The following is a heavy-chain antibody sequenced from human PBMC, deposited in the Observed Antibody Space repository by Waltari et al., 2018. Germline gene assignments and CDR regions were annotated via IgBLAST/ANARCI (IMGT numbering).Heavy chain of an antibody. Sequence: VQLVESGGGVVQSGGSLTRQCAASGFNFDPYAMHWVRHIPGKGLEWVCRISGDGTTSYAGSVKGRFTVSRDDSKDSLFLQMDNLKTEDTAFYHCVKDGPSAWFFDYWGPGSLVTVTS. CDR3: VKDGPSAWFFDY. CDR2: ISGDGTT. D-gene: IGHD6-19*01. V-gene: IGHV3-43*02. CDR1: GFNFDPYA. J-gene: IGHJ4*02.